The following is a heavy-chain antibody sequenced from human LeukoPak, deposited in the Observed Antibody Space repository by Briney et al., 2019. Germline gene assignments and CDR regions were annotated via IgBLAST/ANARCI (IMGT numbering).Heavy chain of an antibody. CDR2: IYTSGST. Sequence: SETLSLTCTVPGGSISSHYWSWIRQPAGKGLEWIGRIYTSGSTNYNPSLKSRVTMSVDTSKNQFSLKLSSVTAADTAVYYCARDEGWYSYGFGFDYWGQGTLVTVSS. CDR1: GGSISSHY. D-gene: IGHD5-18*01. J-gene: IGHJ4*02. CDR3: ARDEGWYSYGFGFDY. V-gene: IGHV4-4*07.